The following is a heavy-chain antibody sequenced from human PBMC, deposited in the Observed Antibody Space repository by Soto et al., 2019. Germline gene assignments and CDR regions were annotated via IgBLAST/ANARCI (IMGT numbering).Heavy chain of an antibody. Sequence: QVQLVQSGAEVKKPGASVKVSCKASGYTFTSYGISWVRQAPGQGLEWRGWISASNGNTNHAQKLQGRVTTTTDTPTSTAYMELRSLRSDDTAVYYCARDLVVVPAAIGLYYYYGMDVWGQGTTVTVSS. CDR2: ISASNGNT. D-gene: IGHD2-2*01. J-gene: IGHJ6*02. CDR3: ARDLVVVPAAIGLYYYYGMDV. V-gene: IGHV1-18*01. CDR1: GYTFTSYG.